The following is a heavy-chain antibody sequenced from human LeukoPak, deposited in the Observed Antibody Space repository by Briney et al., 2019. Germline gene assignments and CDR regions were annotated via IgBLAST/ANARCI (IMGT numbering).Heavy chain of an antibody. J-gene: IGHJ5*02. V-gene: IGHV3-30*02. CDR2: IRYDGSNK. CDR3: AKDPGYCSSTSCYRNWFDP. Sequence: GGSLRLSCAASKFTFSSFEMNWVRQAPGKGLEWVAFIRYDGSNKYYADSVKVRFTISRDNSKNTLYLQMNSLRAEDTAVYYCAKDPGYCSSTSCYRNWFDPWGQGTPVTVSS. D-gene: IGHD2-2*01. CDR1: KFTFSSFE.